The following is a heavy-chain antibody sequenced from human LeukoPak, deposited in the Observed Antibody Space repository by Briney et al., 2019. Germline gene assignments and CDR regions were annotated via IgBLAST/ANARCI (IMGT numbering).Heavy chain of an antibody. J-gene: IGHJ4*02. CDR2: IYYGDTT. CDR1: GGSISNYH. D-gene: IGHD2-21*02. Sequence: NPSETLSLTCAVSGGSISNYHWSWIRQPPGKGLDWIGYIYYGDTTDYNPSLQSRVTISVDTSKNQFSLKLTSVTTADTAVYYCARGLNDYYFDYWGQGALVTVSS. V-gene: IGHV4-59*01. CDR3: ARGLNDYYFDY.